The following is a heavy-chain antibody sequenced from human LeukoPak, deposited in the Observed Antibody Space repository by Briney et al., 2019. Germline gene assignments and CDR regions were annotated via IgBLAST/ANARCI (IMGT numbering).Heavy chain of an antibody. CDR3: ARWGDEAY. D-gene: IGHD3-10*01. J-gene: IGHJ4*02. V-gene: IGHV1-18*01. CDR2: ISAYNGNT. CDR1: GYTFTNYG. Sequence: ASVKVSCKGSGYTFTNYGVSWVCQAPGQGLEWMGWISAYNGNTNYAQKFKDRVALSTDSSTSTAYMELRSLTSDDTAVYYCARWGDEAYWGQGTLVIVSS.